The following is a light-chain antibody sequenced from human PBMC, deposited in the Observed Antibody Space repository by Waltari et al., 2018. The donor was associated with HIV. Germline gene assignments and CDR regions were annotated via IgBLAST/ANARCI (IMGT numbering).Light chain of an antibody. J-gene: IGKJ3*01. CDR2: AAS. CDR1: QGIGNY. V-gene: IGKV1-27*01. CDR3: QKFNSAPLT. Sequence: DILMTQSPSSLSASIGDRVTITCRASQGIGNYLAWYQQKPGKVPKLLIYAASSLQSGVPSRFSGSGSGTYFTLTISSLQPEDVATYYCQKFNSAPLTFGPGTNVDLK.